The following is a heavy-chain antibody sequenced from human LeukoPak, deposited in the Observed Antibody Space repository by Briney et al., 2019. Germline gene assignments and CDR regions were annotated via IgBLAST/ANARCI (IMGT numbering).Heavy chain of an antibody. D-gene: IGHD3-10*01. V-gene: IGHV4-4*02. CDR1: GFTFSSYAM. J-gene: IGHJ4*02. Sequence: GSLRLSCAASGFTFSSYAMSWVRQPPGKGLEWIGEIYHSGSTNYNPSLKSRVTISVDKSKNQFSLKLSSVTAADTAVYYCARVGGSGSYSPFDYWGQGTLVTVSS. CDR3: ARVGGSGSYSPFDY. CDR2: IYHSGST.